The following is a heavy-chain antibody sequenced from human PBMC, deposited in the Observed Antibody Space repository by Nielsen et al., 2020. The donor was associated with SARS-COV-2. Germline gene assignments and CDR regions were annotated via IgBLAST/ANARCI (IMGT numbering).Heavy chain of an antibody. CDR2: INPYSGDT. V-gene: IGHV1-2*06. D-gene: IGHD3/OR15-3a*01. J-gene: IGHJ6*02. CDR3: ARARATIFGLVMSYGMDV. CDR1: GYTFTDYF. Sequence: ASVKVSCKASGYTFTDYFIHWVRQAPGQGLDWMGRINPYSGDTNYAQKFQGTVTMTRDASISTVYMELTSDDTAVYYCARARATIFGLVMSYGMDVWGQGTTVAVSS.